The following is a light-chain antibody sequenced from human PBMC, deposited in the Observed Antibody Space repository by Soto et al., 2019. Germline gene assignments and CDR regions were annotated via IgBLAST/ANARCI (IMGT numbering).Light chain of an antibody. V-gene: IGKV3-15*01. CDR1: QSVGSN. J-gene: IGKJ1*01. CDR3: QQYNNWPPDRT. CDR2: GAS. Sequence: EIVMTQSPATLSVSPGERATLSCRASQSVGSNLAWYQQKPGQAPRLLIYGASTRATGIPARFSGSGSGTDFTLFISSLQSEDFAIYFCQQYNNWPPDRTFGQGTKVEIK.